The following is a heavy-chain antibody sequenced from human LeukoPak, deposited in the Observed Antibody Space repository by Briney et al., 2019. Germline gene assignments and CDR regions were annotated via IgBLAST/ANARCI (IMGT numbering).Heavy chain of an antibody. D-gene: IGHD5-18*01. CDR2: ISSNSSYI. J-gene: IGHJ6*03. CDR3: ARDTGDTAMVLYYYYYYMDV. Sequence: GGSLRLSCAASGFTFSSYSMNWVRQAPGKGLEWVSSISSNSSYIYYADSVKGRFTISRDNAKNSLYLQMNSLRAEDTAVYYCARDTGDTAMVLYYYYYYMDVWGTRTTVTVSS. V-gene: IGHV3-21*01. CDR1: GFTFSSYS.